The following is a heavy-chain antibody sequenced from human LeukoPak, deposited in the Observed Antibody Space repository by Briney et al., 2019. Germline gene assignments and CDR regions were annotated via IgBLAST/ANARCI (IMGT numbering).Heavy chain of an antibody. Sequence: GGSLRLSCAASGFTFSSYWMTWVRQAPGKGLEWVGNIKGDGSEKYYVDSVKGRFTISRDNAKNSLYLQMNSLRAEDTAVYYCARDHGGNSYVEDFFDYWGQGTLVTVSS. V-gene: IGHV3-7*01. CDR3: ARDHGGNSYVEDFFDY. D-gene: IGHD4-23*01. J-gene: IGHJ4*02. CDR2: IKGDGSEK. CDR1: GFTFSSYW.